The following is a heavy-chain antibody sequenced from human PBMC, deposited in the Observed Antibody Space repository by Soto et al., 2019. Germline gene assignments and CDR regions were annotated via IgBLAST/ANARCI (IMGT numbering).Heavy chain of an antibody. D-gene: IGHD3-22*01. CDR2: ISYDGSNK. CDR3: ARENYYDSSVDYFDY. CDR1: GFTFSSYA. J-gene: IGHJ4*02. Sequence: QVQLVESGGGVVQPGMSLRLSCAASGFTFSSYAMHWVRQAPGKGLEWVAVISYDGSNKYYADSVKGRFTISRDNSKNTLYLQMNSLRAEDTAVYYCARENYYDSSVDYFDYWGQGTLVTVSS. V-gene: IGHV3-30-3*01.